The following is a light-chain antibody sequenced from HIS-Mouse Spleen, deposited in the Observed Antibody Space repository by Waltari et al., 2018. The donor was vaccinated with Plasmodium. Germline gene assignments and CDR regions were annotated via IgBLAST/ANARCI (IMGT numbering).Light chain of an antibody. Sequence: SYELTQPLSVSVALGQTARITCGGNNLGSKNVHWYQPKPGQAPVLFIYRDSNRPSGIPERFSGSNSGNTATLTISRAQAGDEADYYCQVWDSSTVFGGGTKLTVL. V-gene: IGLV3-9*01. J-gene: IGLJ3*02. CDR2: RDS. CDR1: NLGSKN. CDR3: QVWDSSTV.